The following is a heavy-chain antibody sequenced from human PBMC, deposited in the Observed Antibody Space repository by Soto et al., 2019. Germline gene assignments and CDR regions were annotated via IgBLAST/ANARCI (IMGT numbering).Heavy chain of an antibody. D-gene: IGHD4-4*01. CDR3: TRAYSNHYSHYYYYMDV. CDR2: IYYSGST. J-gene: IGHJ6*03. V-gene: IGHV4-59*01. Sequence: SETLSLTCTVSGGSISSYYWSWIRQPPGKGLEWIGYIYYSGSTNYNPSLKSRVTISVDTSKNQFSLKLSSVTAADTAVYYCTRAYSNHYSHYYYYMDVWGKGTTVTVSS. CDR1: GGSISSYY.